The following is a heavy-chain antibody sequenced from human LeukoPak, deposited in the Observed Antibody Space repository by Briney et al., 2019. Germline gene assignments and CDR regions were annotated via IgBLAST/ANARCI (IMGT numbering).Heavy chain of an antibody. D-gene: IGHD4-17*01. CDR2: IYYCGST. J-gene: IGHJ4*02. CDR1: GGSISSGGYY. Sequence: SETLSLTCTVSGGSISSGGYYWHWIRQHPGKGLEWIGYIYYCGSTYYNPSLKSRITISVDTSKNQFSLRLSSVTAADTAVYYCARVEPDDYGDYGKIDYWGQGTLVTVSS. V-gene: IGHV4-31*03. CDR3: ARVEPDDYGDYGKIDY.